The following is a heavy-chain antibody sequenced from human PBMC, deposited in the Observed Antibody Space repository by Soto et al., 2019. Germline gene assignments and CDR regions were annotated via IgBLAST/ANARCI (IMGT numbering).Heavy chain of an antibody. CDR2: IIPIFGTA. Sequence: ASVKVSCKASGGTFSSYAISWVRQAPGQGLEWMGGIIPIFGTANYAQKFQGRVTITADESTSTAYMELSSLRSEDTAVYYCAIGHYYDSSGYYQYDAFDIWGQGTMVTVSS. CDR1: GGTFSSYA. J-gene: IGHJ3*02. D-gene: IGHD3-22*01. CDR3: AIGHYYDSSGYYQYDAFDI. V-gene: IGHV1-69*13.